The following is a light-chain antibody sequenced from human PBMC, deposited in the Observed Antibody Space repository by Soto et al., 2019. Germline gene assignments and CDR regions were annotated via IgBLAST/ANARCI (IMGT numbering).Light chain of an antibody. CDR3: SSRDDSLGGPV. V-gene: IGLV1-47*02. CDR1: SSNIGAGYD. CDR2: SDN. Sequence: QSVVTQPPSVSGAPGQRVTISCTGTSSNIGAGYDVYWYQQVPGTAPRLLIYSDNRRPSGVPDRFSGSKSATSASLAISGLRSEDESIYYCSSRDDSLGGPVFGGGTKLTVL. J-gene: IGLJ3*02.